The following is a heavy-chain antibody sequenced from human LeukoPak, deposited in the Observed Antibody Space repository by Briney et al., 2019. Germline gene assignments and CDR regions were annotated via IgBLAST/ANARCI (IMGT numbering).Heavy chain of an antibody. J-gene: IGHJ4*02. CDR1: LYTLTHYH. V-gene: IGHV1-2*02. Sequence: SVKVSCKASLYTLTHYHIHWLRQAPGQGLDWMGWINPNRGGTNYAQKFQGRVTMTRDTSISTVYMELSRLRSEDTAVYYCERGRYCSSSSCIPGDYWGQGTLVTVSS. D-gene: IGHD2-2*01. CDR2: INPNRGGT. CDR3: ERGRYCSSSSCIPGDY.